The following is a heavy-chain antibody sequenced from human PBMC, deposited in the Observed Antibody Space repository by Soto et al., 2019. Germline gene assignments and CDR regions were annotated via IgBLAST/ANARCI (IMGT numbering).Heavy chain of an antibody. D-gene: IGHD3-10*01. CDR1: GASISSSSYY. CDR2: IYYSGST. J-gene: IGHJ6*02. V-gene: IGHV4-39*07. CDR3: ARGYYYGSGSYYTGYYYGMDV. Sequence: SETLSLTCSVSGASISSSSYYWGWIRQPPGKGLGWIGSIYYSGSTYYNPSLKSRVTISVDTSKNQFSLKLSSVTATDTAVYYCARGYYYGSGSYYTGYYYGMDVWGQGTTVTVSS.